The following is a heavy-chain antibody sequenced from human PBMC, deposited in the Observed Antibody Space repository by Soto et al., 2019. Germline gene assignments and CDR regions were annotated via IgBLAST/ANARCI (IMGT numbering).Heavy chain of an antibody. CDR1: GYNFTSYY. Sequence: ASLKVSCKASGYNFTSYYMHWLRQAPGQGLEWMGIINPSGGSTSYAQKFQGRVTMTRDTSTSTVYMELSSLRSEDTAVYYCARDSGVLRFLEWLNGWFDPWGQGTLVTVSS. D-gene: IGHD3-3*01. J-gene: IGHJ5*02. CDR3: ARDSGVLRFLEWLNGWFDP. CDR2: INPSGGST. V-gene: IGHV1-46*01.